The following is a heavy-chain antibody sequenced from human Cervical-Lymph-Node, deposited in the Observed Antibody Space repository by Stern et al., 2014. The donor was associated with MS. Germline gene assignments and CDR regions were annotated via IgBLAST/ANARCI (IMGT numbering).Heavy chain of an antibody. D-gene: IGHD3-16*01. V-gene: IGHV1-8*01. Sequence: VQLVQSGAEVKKPGASVKVSCKTSGYTFSSYDVSWVRQASGQGLEWMGWMNPNNGKTALAPKFQDRVTLTRNTSISTAYMELSSLRSEDTAMYYCARGLMITFGGNTVHGYHGLDVWGQGTTVIVSS. J-gene: IGHJ6*02. CDR3: ARGLMITFGGNTVHGYHGLDV. CDR2: MNPNNGKT. CDR1: GYTFSSYD.